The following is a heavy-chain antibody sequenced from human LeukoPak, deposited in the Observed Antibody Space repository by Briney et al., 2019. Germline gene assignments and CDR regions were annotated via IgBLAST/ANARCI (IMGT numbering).Heavy chain of an antibody. V-gene: IGHV4-39*07. CDR3: VRPAGDSSGYYLSWFDP. Sequence: SETLSLTCTVSGGSISSSSYYWGWIRQPPGKGLEWIGSIYYSGSTYYNPSLKSRVTISVDTSKNQFSLKLSSVTAADTAVYYCVRPAGDSSGYYLSWFDPWGQGTLVTVSS. J-gene: IGHJ5*02. CDR2: IYYSGST. CDR1: GGSISSSSYY. D-gene: IGHD3-22*01.